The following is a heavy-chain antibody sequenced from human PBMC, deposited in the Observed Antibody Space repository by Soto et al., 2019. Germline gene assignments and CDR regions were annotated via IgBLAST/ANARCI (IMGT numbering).Heavy chain of an antibody. D-gene: IGHD6-13*01. CDR2: IYYSGST. J-gene: IGHJ5*01. CDR1: GGSISSYY. V-gene: IGHV4-59*08. CDR3: ARPWVAAAGWWFDP. Sequence: SETLSLTCTVSGGSISSYYWSWIRQPPGKGLEWIGYIYYSGSTNYNPSLKSRVTISVDTSKNQFSLKLSSVTAADTAVYYCARPWVAAAGWWFDPWGQGTTVTVSS.